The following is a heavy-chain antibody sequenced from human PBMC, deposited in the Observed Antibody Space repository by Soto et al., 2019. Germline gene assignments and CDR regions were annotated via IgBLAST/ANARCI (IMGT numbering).Heavy chain of an antibody. Sequence: SESLSLTCTVSADSISSNNYYWGWVRQPPGKGLEWIGSINYSGSTYYNPSLKSRVTVSGDTSKRQVSLKLTSVTAADIAVYYCARTTTVTTIYFEYWGQGTLVTVSS. D-gene: IGHD4-4*01. J-gene: IGHJ4*02. CDR2: INYSGST. V-gene: IGHV4-39*01. CDR3: ARTTTVTTIYFEY. CDR1: ADSISSNNYY.